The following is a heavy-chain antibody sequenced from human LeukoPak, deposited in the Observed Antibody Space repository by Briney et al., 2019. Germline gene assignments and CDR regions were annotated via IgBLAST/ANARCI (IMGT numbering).Heavy chain of an antibody. Sequence: GGSLRLSCAASGFTFSSYEMNWVRQAPGKGLEWVPYISSSGSTIYYADSVKGRFTISRDNAKNSLYLQMNSLRAEDTAVYYCARDRMVRGVKFDYWGQGTLVTVSS. CDR2: ISSSGSTI. CDR3: ARDRMVRGVKFDY. V-gene: IGHV3-48*03. D-gene: IGHD3-10*01. J-gene: IGHJ4*02. CDR1: GFTFSSYE.